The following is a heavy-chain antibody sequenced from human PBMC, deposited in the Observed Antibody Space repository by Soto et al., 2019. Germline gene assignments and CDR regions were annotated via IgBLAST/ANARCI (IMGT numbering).Heavy chain of an antibody. CDR3: ATWHEREHAFDV. D-gene: IGHD1-1*01. CDR1: GLTISGKKY. J-gene: IGHJ3*01. V-gene: IGHV3-53*01. CDR2: LYDVDGS. Sequence: DVELVESGGGLIQPGESLRLSCAAFGLTISGKKYVAWVRQAPGKGLEWVSALYDVDGSFYADSVTGRFTTSSDSSKTTVYLQMNDLRPDDTAVYYCATWHEREHAFDVWGQGTTVTISS.